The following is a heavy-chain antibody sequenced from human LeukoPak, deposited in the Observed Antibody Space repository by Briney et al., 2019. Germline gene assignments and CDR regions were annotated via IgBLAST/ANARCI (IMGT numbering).Heavy chain of an antibody. V-gene: IGHV1-18*01. Sequence: ASVKVSCKASGYTFTRYGISWVRQAPGQGLEWMGWINANNGNTDYAQKFQGRVTLTTVTSATTAYKELRSLRSDDTAVYYWAKQGHNGRNHDDAFDFWGQGTMVTVS. CDR1: GYTFTRYG. CDR2: INANNGNT. D-gene: IGHD1-14*01. CDR3: AKQGHNGRNHDDAFDF. J-gene: IGHJ3*01.